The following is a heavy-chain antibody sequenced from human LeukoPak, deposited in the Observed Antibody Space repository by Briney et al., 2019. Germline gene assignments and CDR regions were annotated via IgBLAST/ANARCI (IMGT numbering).Heavy chain of an antibody. CDR3: ARGTERGNSYGYDYYYYYMDV. D-gene: IGHD5-18*01. J-gene: IGHJ6*03. Sequence: GASVKVSCKASGYTFTSYYMHWVRQAPGQGLEWMGIINPSGGSTSYAQKFQGRVTMTRDMSTSTVYMELSSLRSEDTAVYYCARGTERGNSYGYDYYYYYMDVWGKGTTVTVSS. V-gene: IGHV1-46*01. CDR1: GYTFTSYY. CDR2: INPSGGST.